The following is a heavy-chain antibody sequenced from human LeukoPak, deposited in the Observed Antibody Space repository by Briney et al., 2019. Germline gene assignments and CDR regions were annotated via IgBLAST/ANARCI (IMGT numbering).Heavy chain of an antibody. CDR1: GFTFSSYN. J-gene: IGHJ3*02. V-gene: IGHV3-30*03. CDR2: ISYDGNK. CDR3: ARGSI. Sequence: PGGSLRLSCAASGFTFSSYNMHWVRQAPGKGLEWVAVISYDGNKYYEDSVKGRFTISRDNSKNTLYLQMNSLRAEDTAVYYCARGSIWGQGTMVTVSS.